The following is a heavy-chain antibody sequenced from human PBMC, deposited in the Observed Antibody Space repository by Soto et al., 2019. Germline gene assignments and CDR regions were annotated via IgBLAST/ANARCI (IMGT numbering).Heavy chain of an antibody. V-gene: IGHV1-46*01. CDR1: GYSFTTYN. J-gene: IGHJ6*02. CDR2: INPSVGST. CDR3: ARARDMDV. Sequence: QVQLVQSGTEVKKPGASVKVSCKASGYSFTTYNLHWVRQAPGQGLEWMGIINPSVGSTTYAQNFQDRVTMPRDTSTTTVYMALSSLRSEDTAVYYCARARDMDVWGQGTTVTVSS.